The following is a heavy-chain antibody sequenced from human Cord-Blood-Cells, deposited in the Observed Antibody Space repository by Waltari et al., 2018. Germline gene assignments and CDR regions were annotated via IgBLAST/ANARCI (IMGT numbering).Heavy chain of an antibody. J-gene: IGHJ3*02. D-gene: IGHD1-26*01. CDR1: GYTLTELS. CDR3: ATAGDHSGSYFVGAFDI. CDR2: CDPEDGET. Sequence: QVQLVQSGAEVKKPGASVKVSCKVSGYTLTELSMHWVRQAPGKGLEWRGGCDPEDGETIYARKFQGRVPMTEYNSTDTAYMELSSLRSEDTAGYYCATAGDHSGSYFVGAFDIWGQGTMVTGSS. V-gene: IGHV1-24*01.